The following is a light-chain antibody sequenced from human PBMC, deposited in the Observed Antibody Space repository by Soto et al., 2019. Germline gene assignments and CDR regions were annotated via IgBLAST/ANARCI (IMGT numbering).Light chain of an antibody. J-gene: IGKJ3*01. CDR1: QAVNTR. V-gene: IGKV3D-11*01. Sequence: EIVLTQSPATLSSFPGDRVTLSCRASQAVNTRLAWYQHKPGQAPRLLIYLASNRAAGVPARFSGSGSGTDFTLTISDVEPEDFAVYYCQQRSNWLFGPGTKVDIK. CDR3: QQRSNWL. CDR2: LAS.